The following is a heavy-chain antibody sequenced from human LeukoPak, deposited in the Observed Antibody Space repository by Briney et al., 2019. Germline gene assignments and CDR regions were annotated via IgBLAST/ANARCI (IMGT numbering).Heavy chain of an antibody. V-gene: IGHV4-61*08. J-gene: IGHJ4*02. D-gene: IGHD2-15*01. CDR2: IYFSGST. Sequence: PSETLSLTCAVSGGSISSFYWSWFYWSWIRQPPGKGLEWIGYIYFSGSTNYNPSLKSRVTISVDTSKNQFSLKLSSVTAADTAVYYCARGVVAAPQTFDYWGQGTLVTVSS. CDR3: ARGVVAAPQTFDY. CDR1: GGSISS.